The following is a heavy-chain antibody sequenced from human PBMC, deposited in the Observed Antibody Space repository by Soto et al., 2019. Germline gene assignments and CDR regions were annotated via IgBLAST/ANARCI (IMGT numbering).Heavy chain of an antibody. V-gene: IGHV1-3*05. CDR1: GYTFTGYA. J-gene: IGHJ4*02. CDR3: ALAVAVAADFDY. CDR2: INAGNGNT. D-gene: IGHD6-19*01. Sequence: QVQLVQSGAEEKKPGASVKVSCKASGYTFTGYAMHWVRQAPGQRVEWMGWINAGNGNTKYSQKFQGRVTITRDTAASAAYMDLSSLSSEDTAVYYCALAVAVAADFDYWGQGTLVTVSS.